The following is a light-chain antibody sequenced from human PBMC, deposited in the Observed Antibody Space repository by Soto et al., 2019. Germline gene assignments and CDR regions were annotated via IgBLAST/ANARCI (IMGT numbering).Light chain of an antibody. CDR1: RSNIGSNT. J-gene: IGLJ3*02. CDR2: GIN. CDR3: EAWDDSLSGPV. Sequence: QSVLTQPPSASGTPGQRVTISCSGSRSNIGSNTVNWYQQLPGTAPKLLIYGINQRPSGVPDRFSGSKSGASASLAISGLQSEDEAAYYCEAWDDSLSGPVFGGGTKLTVL. V-gene: IGLV1-44*01.